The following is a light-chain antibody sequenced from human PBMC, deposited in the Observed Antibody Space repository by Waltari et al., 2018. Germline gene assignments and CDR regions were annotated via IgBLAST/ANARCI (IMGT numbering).Light chain of an antibody. Sequence: VLTQSPATLSLSPGDRATLSCRASQNIGDYLAWYQQKPGQAPRLLISAASTRATGVPARFSGSGSGTDFTLTISSLEPEDFAVYYCQNRRDWPLLTFGGGTKVEIK. CDR3: QNRRDWPLLT. J-gene: IGKJ4*01. CDR2: AAS. V-gene: IGKV3-11*01. CDR1: QNIGDY.